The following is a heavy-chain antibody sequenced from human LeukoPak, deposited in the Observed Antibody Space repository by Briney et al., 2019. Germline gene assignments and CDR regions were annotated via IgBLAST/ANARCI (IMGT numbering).Heavy chain of an antibody. CDR2: ISGNGDTT. CDR3: AKDYRGSGYFFDV. J-gene: IGHJ3*01. D-gene: IGHD3-3*01. Sequence: GGSLRLSCPGSGFTFSNYAMSWVRQAQGEGLEWVSVISGNGDTTYYADSVKGRLTISRDNSKNTLYLQMNSLRAEDTAIYSCAKDYRGSGYFFDVWGQGTMVAVSS. CDR1: GFTFSNYA. V-gene: IGHV3-23*01.